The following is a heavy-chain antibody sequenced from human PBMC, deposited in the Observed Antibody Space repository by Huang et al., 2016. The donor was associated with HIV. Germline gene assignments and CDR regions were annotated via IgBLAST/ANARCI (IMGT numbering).Heavy chain of an antibody. CDR1: GGSVSSRNYD. V-gene: IGHV4-39*01. J-gene: IGHJ5*02. Sequence: QLQLQESGPGLVKPSQNLSLTCTVFGGSVSSRNYDVAWIRQTPGKGLEWIGSIHHSGTAYYNRALKRRVSMIMDKSKNQFSLEVTSATAADSAIYYCARQGGDCTSISCYLSWFDPWGQGTLVTVSS. CDR3: ARQGGDCTSISCYLSWFDP. CDR2: IHHSGTA. D-gene: IGHD2-2*01.